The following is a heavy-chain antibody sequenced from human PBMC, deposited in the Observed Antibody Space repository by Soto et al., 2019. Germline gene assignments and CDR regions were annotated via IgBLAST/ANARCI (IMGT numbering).Heavy chain of an antibody. CDR1: GGAFRGYY. CDR3: ARERGRYCSGESCYPFGP. D-gene: IGHD2-15*01. J-gene: IGHJ5*02. Sequence: SETLSLTCAVYGGAFRGYYWSWIRQPPGKGLEWLGEINDSGSTNYNPSLKSRVTISLDTSKKEISLRLSSVTAADTAVYYCARERGRYCSGESCYPFGPWGQGALVTVSS. V-gene: IGHV4-34*01. CDR2: INDSGST.